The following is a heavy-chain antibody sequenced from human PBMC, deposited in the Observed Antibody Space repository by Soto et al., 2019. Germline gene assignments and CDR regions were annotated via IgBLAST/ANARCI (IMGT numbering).Heavy chain of an antibody. CDR2: IHYSGST. V-gene: IGHV4-30-4*01. CDR3: ARASSVQLTRHQQY. D-gene: IGHD1-1*01. J-gene: IGHJ4*02. Sequence: LCGGSISSGDYYWSWIRQPPGKGLEWIGYIHYSGSTYYNPSLKSRVTISVDTSKNQFSLKLSSVTAADTAVYYCARASSVQLTRHQQYWGQGTLVTVSS. CDR1: GGSISSGDYY.